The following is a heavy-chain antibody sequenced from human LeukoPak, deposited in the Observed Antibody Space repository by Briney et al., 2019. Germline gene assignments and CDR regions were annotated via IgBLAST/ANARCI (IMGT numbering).Heavy chain of an antibody. Sequence: SETLSLTCTVSGGSISSSSYYWGWIRQPPGKGLEWIGSIYYSGSTYYNPSLKSRVTISVDTSKNQFSLKLSSVTAADTAVYYCARGEGLYGSWYDYWGQGTLVTVSS. D-gene: IGHD6-13*01. CDR3: ARGEGLYGSWYDY. J-gene: IGHJ4*02. CDR1: GGSISSSSYY. CDR2: IYYSGST. V-gene: IGHV4-39*07.